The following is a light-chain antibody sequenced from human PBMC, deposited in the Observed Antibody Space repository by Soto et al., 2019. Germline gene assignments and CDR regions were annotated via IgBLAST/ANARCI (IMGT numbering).Light chain of an antibody. Sequence: ALTQPASVSGSPGQSITISCTGTSSDVGSHNLVSWYQQHPGQAPKLMIYEVSKRPLGVSARFSASKSGNTASLTISGLQAEDEADYYCCSDGGSRAVFGGGTQLTVL. CDR1: SSDVGSHNL. V-gene: IGLV2-23*02. CDR2: EVS. CDR3: CSDGGSRAV. J-gene: IGLJ7*01.